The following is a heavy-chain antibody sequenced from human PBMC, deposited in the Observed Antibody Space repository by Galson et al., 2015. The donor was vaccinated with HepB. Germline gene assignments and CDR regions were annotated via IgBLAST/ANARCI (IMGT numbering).Heavy chain of an antibody. D-gene: IGHD6-13*01. CDR1: GYTFTSYG. J-gene: IGHJ6*03. V-gene: IGHV1-18*01. Sequence: SVKVSCKASGYTFTSYGISWVRQAPGQGLEWMGWISAYNGNTNYAQKFQGRVTITADKSTSTAYMELSSLRSEDTAVYYCARDGSAAGYYYYMDVWGKGTTVTVSS. CDR3: ARDGSAAGYYYYMDV. CDR2: ISAYNGNT.